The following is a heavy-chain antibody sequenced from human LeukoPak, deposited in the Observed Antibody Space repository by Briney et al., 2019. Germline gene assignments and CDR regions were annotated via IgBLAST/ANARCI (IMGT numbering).Heavy chain of an antibody. Sequence: GGSLRLSCAASGFTFSSYSMNWVRQAPGKGPEWVSSISSGSNYIFYADSLKGRFTISRDNAKNALYLQMNSLRVEDTAVYYCARDGRCGGDCYASWGQGTLVTVSS. D-gene: IGHD2-21*02. CDR1: GFTFSSYS. V-gene: IGHV3-21*01. CDR3: ARDGRCGGDCYAS. J-gene: IGHJ4*02. CDR2: ISSGSNYI.